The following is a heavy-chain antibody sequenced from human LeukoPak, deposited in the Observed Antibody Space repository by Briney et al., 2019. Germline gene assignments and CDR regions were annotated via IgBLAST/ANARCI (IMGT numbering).Heavy chain of an antibody. D-gene: IGHD5-24*01. CDR3: AGGWLPDKNDF. CDR2: IYTTGST. Sequence: SQTLSLTCTVSGGSISSGSYYWSWLRQPAGKGLEWIGRIYTTGSTNYNPSLKSRVTISVDTSKNQFSLKLSSVTAADTAVYYCAGGWLPDKNDFWGQGTLVTVSA. J-gene: IGHJ4*02. V-gene: IGHV4-61*02. CDR1: GGSISSGSYY.